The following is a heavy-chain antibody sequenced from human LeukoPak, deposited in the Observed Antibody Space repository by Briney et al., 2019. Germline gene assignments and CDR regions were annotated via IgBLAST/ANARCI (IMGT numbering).Heavy chain of an antibody. J-gene: IGHJ4*02. D-gene: IGHD6-6*01. CDR1: GGSTSNYKNY. CDR2: IYYTGST. Sequence: SETLSLTCTVSGGSTSNYKNYWGWIRQSPGKGLEWIGSIYYTGSTDYNPSLKSRVTISVDTSKNQFSLRLSSVTAADTAVYYCARSYSRSSTSDFDYWGQGTLVTVSS. CDR3: ARSYSRSSTSDFDY. V-gene: IGHV4-39*01.